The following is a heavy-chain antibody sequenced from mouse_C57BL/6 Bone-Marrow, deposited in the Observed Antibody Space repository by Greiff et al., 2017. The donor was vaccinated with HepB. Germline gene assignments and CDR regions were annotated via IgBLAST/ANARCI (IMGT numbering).Heavy chain of an antibody. CDR3: ARGELRAY. D-gene: IGHD1-3*01. V-gene: IGHV1-50*01. Sequence: QVQLQQSGAELVKPGASVKLSCKASGYTFTSYWMQWVKQRPGQGLEWIGEIDPSDSYTNYNQKFKGKATLTVDTSSSTAYMQLSSLTSEDSAVYYCARGELRAYWGQGTLVTVSA. CDR2: IDPSDSYT. CDR1: GYTFTSYW. J-gene: IGHJ3*01.